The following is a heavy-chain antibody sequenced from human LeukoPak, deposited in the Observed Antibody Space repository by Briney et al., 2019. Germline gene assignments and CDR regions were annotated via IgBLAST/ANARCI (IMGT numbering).Heavy chain of an antibody. CDR3: VKDLPVLHF. Sequence: GGSLRLSCAASGFAVSSNYMSWVRQAPGKGLEWVSIIYSGGSTYYADSVKGRLTISRDNSKNTLYLQMNGLRGDDTAVYYCVKDLPVLHFWGQGTLVTVSS. V-gene: IGHV3-66*02. D-gene: IGHD2-8*01. CDR2: IYSGGST. J-gene: IGHJ4*02. CDR1: GFAVSSNY.